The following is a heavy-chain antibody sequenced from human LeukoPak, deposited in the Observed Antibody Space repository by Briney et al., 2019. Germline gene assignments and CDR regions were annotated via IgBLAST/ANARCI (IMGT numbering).Heavy chain of an antibody. CDR1: GYSFTSYW. CDR2: IYPGDSDT. V-gene: IGHV5-51*01. D-gene: IGHD4-17*01. Sequence: GESLKISCKGSGYSFTSYWIGWVRQMPGKGLEWMGIIYPGDSDTRYSPSFQGQVTISADKSISTAYLQWSSLKASDTAMYYCARHGIYDYGDHVSWFDPWGQGTLVTVSS. CDR3: ARHGIYDYGDHVSWFDP. J-gene: IGHJ5*02.